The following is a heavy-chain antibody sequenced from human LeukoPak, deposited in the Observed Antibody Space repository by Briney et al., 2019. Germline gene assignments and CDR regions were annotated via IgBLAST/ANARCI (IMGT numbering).Heavy chain of an antibody. CDR3: ARDSDSSGYGEYYFDY. Sequence: GASMKVSCKASGYTFTSYYMHWVRQAPGQGLEWMGIINPSGGSTSYAQKFQGRVTMTRDTSTSTVYMELSSLRSEDTAVYYCARDSDSSGYGEYYFDYWGQGTLVTVSS. D-gene: IGHD3-22*01. J-gene: IGHJ4*02. V-gene: IGHV1-46*01. CDR1: GYTFTSYY. CDR2: INPSGGST.